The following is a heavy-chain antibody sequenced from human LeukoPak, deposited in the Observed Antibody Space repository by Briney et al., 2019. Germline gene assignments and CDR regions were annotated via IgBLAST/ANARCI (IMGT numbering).Heavy chain of an antibody. D-gene: IGHD4-17*01. J-gene: IGHJ4*02. V-gene: IGHV3-74*01. Sequence: GGSLRLSCAASGFTFSSYWMHWVRQAPGKGLVWVSRINSDGSSTSYADSVKGRFTISRDNAKNTVYLQMNSLRVEDTAVYYCGNHDYGDYYGGQGTLVTVSA. CDR1: GFTFSSYW. CDR2: INSDGSST. CDR3: GNHDYGDYY.